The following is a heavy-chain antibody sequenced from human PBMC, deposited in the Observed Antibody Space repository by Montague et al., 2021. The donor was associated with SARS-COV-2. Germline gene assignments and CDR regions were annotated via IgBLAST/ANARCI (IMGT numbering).Heavy chain of an antibody. CDR2: IYYSGST. J-gene: IGHJ4*02. CDR3: AGRGYSGYDYHLLVDY. V-gene: IGHV4-39*01. CDR1: GGPISSSSYY. Sequence: SETLSLTCTVSGGPISSSSYYWGWIRQPPGKGLEWIGSIYYSGSTYYNPSLKSRVTISVDTSKNQFSLKLSSVTAADTAVYYCAGRGYSGYDYHLLVDYWGQGTLVTVSS. D-gene: IGHD5-12*01.